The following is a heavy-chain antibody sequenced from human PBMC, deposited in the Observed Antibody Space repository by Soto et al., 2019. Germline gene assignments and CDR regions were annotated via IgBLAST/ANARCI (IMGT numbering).Heavy chain of an antibody. CDR2: IIPIFGTA. J-gene: IGHJ5*02. CDR3: ARLRDFYDSSGYLSDP. CDR1: GGTFSSYA. Sequence: SVKVSCKASGGTFSSYAISWVRQAPGQGLEWMGGIIPIFGTANYAQKFQGRVTITADESTSTAYMELSSLRSEDTAVYYCARLRDFYDSSGYLSDPWGQGTLVTVSS. V-gene: IGHV1-69*13. D-gene: IGHD3-22*01.